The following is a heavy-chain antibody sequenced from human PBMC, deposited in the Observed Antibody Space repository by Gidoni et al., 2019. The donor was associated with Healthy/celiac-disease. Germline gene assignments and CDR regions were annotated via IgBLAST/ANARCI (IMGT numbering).Heavy chain of an antibody. CDR2: ISGSGGST. Sequence: EVQLLESGGGLVQPGGSLRLSCAAPGFTFRSYAMSWVRQAPGKGLEWVSAISGSGGSTYYADSVKGRFTISRDNSKNTLYLQMNSLRAEDTAVYYCAKDEGGHYYDSSGYYFDYWGQGTLVTVSS. V-gene: IGHV3-23*01. J-gene: IGHJ4*02. CDR3: AKDEGGHYYDSSGYYFDY. D-gene: IGHD3-22*01. CDR1: GFTFRSYA.